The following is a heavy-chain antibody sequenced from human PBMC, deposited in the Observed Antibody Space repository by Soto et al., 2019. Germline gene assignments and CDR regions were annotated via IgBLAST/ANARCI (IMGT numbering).Heavy chain of an antibody. Sequence: SETLSLTCTVSGGSISSYYWSWIRQPPGKGLEWIGYIYYSGSTNYNPSLKSRVTISVDTSKNHLSLNLNSVTDADTDVYYFVRESHGAGHFDFWGQGILVTVS. V-gene: IGHV4-59*01. CDR1: GGSISSYY. J-gene: IGHJ4*02. D-gene: IGHD6-13*01. CDR2: IYYSGST. CDR3: VRESHGAGHFDF.